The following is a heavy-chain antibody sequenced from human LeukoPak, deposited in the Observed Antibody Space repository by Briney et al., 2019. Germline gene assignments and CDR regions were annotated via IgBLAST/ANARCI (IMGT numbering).Heavy chain of an antibody. CDR3: ANGGYSGRMSP. CDR2: MRFDRSNT. D-gene: IGHD5-12*01. Sequence: PGGSLRLSCAASGFTFSTYGMHWVRQAPGKGLEWVAFMRFDRSNTLYANSVKGRFTISRDNSKNTLYLQMNSLRGEDTAVYYCANGGYSGRMSPWGQGTLVTVSS. V-gene: IGHV3-30*02. CDR1: GFTFSTYG. J-gene: IGHJ4*02.